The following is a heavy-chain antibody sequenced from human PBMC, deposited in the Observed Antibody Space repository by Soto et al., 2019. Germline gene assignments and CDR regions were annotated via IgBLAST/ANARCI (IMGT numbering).Heavy chain of an antibody. V-gene: IGHV3-30*18. CDR1: GFTFSSYG. J-gene: IGHJ6*02. CDR3: AKRDCSSTSCYPSATDYYYDMDV. Sequence: PGGSLRLSCAASGFTFSSYGMHWVRQAPGKGLEWVAVISYDGSNKYYADSVKGRFTISRDNSKNTLYLQMNSLRAEDTAVYYCAKRDCSSTSCYPSATDYYYDMDVWGQGTTVTVSS. D-gene: IGHD2-2*01. CDR2: ISYDGSNK.